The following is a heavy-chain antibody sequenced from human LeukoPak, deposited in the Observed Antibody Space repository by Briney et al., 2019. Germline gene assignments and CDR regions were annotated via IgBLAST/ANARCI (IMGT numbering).Heavy chain of an antibody. J-gene: IGHJ4*02. V-gene: IGHV3-30-3*01. CDR2: ISYDGSNK. CDR1: GFTFSSYV. CDR3: ARANWAGIEAPATDY. D-gene: IGHD2-15*01. Sequence: GRSLRPSCAASGFTFSSYVMHWVRQAPGKGLEWVAVISYDGSNKYYADSVKGRFTISRDNSKNTLYLQMNSLRAEDTAVYFCARANWAGIEAPATDYWGQGTLVTVSS.